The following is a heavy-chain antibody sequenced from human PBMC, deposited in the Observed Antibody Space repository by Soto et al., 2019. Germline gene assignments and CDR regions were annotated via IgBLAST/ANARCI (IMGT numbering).Heavy chain of an antibody. CDR3: ATRYGSGSYYDY. V-gene: IGHV1-24*01. D-gene: IGHD3-10*01. Sequence: GASVKVSCKVSGYTLTELSMHWVRQAPGKGLEWMGRFDREDGETIYAQRFQGRVTMTEDTSTDTAYMELSSLRSEDTAVYYCATRYGSGSYYDYWGQGTLVTVSS. J-gene: IGHJ4*02. CDR1: GYTLTELS. CDR2: FDREDGET.